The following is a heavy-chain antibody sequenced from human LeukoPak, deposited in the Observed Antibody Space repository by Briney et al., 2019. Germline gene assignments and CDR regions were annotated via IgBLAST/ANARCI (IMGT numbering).Heavy chain of an antibody. Sequence: QPGGSLRLSCAASGFTFSSYSMSWVRQAPGKGLEWVSSISGSGGRIDYADSVKGRFTISRDNSKNTLSLQMNSLTAEDTAVYYCAKNPRLEGWIYFDSWGQGTLVTVSS. V-gene: IGHV3-23*01. D-gene: IGHD1-1*01. CDR2: ISGSGGRI. CDR1: GFTFSSYS. J-gene: IGHJ4*02. CDR3: AKNPRLEGWIYFDS.